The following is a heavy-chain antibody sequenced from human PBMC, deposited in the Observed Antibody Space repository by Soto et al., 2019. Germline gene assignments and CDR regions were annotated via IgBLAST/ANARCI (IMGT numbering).Heavy chain of an antibody. Sequence: ETLSLTCTVSGGSISNFYWSWIRQPPGKGLEWIGYVYYTGSTSYNPSLKRRVTFSADSSRGQFSLRLNSVTAADTAVYYCARTVLGTDLLADHFVHYYYYMDVWRQGHTVTVSS. CDR1: GGSISNFY. V-gene: IGHV4-59*08. D-gene: IGHD3-9*01. CDR2: VYYTGST. CDR3: ARTVLGTDLLADHFVHYYYYMDV. J-gene: IGHJ6*03.